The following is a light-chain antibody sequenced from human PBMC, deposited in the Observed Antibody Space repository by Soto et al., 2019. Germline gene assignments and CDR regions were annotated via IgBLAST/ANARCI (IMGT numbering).Light chain of an antibody. V-gene: IGLV1-40*01. CDR1: SSNIGAGYD. CDR3: QSYDSGLRV. J-gene: IGLJ1*01. CDR2: GNS. Sequence: QSVLTQPPSVSGSPGQRVTISCTGSSSNIGAGYDVHWYQQLPGTAPKLLIYGNSNRPSGVPDRFSGSKSGTSASLAITGLQAEDEAHYYCQSYDSGLRVFRTRTHGTVL.